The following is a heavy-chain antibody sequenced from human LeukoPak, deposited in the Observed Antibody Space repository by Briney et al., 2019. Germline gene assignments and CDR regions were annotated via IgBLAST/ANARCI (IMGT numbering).Heavy chain of an antibody. Sequence: VRSLRLSCAASGFTFKGYWMSWVRQAPGKGLEWVANIQQDGSEKKYVDSVKGRFTISRDNAKNTLYLQMNSLRAEDTAVYYCARGTTIFGVAFNWFDPWGQGTLVTVSS. J-gene: IGHJ5*02. CDR3: ARGTTIFGVAFNWFDP. D-gene: IGHD3-3*01. CDR2: IQQDGSEK. V-gene: IGHV3-7*01. CDR1: GFTFKGYW.